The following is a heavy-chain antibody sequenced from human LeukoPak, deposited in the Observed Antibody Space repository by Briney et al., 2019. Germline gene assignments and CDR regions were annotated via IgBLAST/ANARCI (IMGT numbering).Heavy chain of an antibody. D-gene: IGHD3-3*01. Sequence: ASVKVSCKASGYTFTSYDINWVRQATGQGLEWMGWMNPNSGNTGYAQKFQGRVTMTRNTSISTAYMELSSLRSEDTAVYYCARGRHYDFWSGYTSLDYWGQGTLVTVFS. CDR3: ARGRHYDFWSGYTSLDY. J-gene: IGHJ4*02. CDR2: MNPNSGNT. CDR1: GYTFTSYD. V-gene: IGHV1-8*01.